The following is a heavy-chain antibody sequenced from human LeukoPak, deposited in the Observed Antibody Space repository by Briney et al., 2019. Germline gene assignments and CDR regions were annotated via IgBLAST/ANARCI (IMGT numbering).Heavy chain of an antibody. CDR3: ATHTYFDY. CDR2: ISGSGGST. CDR1: GFTINRNA. V-gene: IGHV3-23*01. J-gene: IGHJ4*02. Sequence: GGSLRLSCTASGFTINRNAMNWVRQAPGKGLEWVSIISGSGGSTYYADSVKGRFTISRDNSKNTLYLQMNSLRVEDTAVYYCATHTYFDYWGQGTPVTVSS.